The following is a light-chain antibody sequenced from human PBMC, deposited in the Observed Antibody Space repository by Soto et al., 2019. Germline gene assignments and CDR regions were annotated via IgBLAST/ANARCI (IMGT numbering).Light chain of an antibody. CDR3: QQSYSLPLT. Sequence: DIVMTQSPDSLAVSLGERATINCKSSLSVFHSSKNKNYLAWYQQRPGQPPKLLIYWASTRESGVPDRFRGSGSGTDVTLTISSLKAEDVAIYYCQQSYSLPLTFGGGTKVEI. CDR1: LSVFHSSKNKNY. CDR2: WAS. J-gene: IGKJ4*01. V-gene: IGKV4-1*01.